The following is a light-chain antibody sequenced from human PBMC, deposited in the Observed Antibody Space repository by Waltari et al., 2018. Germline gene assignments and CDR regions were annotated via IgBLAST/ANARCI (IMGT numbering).Light chain of an antibody. J-gene: IGKJ2*01. Sequence: EIVMTQSPATLSVSPGERVTLSCRASQSVSSNLAWYQQKPGQAPRVLIYAASTRATGIPARFSGSGSGTEFTLTISSLQYEDFAVYYCQQYNNWPPMYTFGQGTKLEIK. V-gene: IGKV3-15*01. CDR1: QSVSSN. CDR3: QQYNNWPPMYT. CDR2: AAS.